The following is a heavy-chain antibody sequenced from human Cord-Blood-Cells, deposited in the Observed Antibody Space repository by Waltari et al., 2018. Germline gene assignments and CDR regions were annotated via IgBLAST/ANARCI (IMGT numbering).Heavy chain of an antibody. Sequence: QVQLQESGPGLVKPSETLSLTCTVSGGPISSYYWSWIRQPPGKGLEWIGYINYSGSTNANPSLKSRVTISVDTSKSQFHLKLSSVTAADTAVYYCARRSIAAAGTNYYYYYMDVWGKGTTVTVSS. V-gene: IGHV4-59*08. CDR1: GGPISSYY. D-gene: IGHD6-13*01. CDR2: INYSGST. CDR3: ARRSIAAAGTNYYYYYMDV. J-gene: IGHJ6*03.